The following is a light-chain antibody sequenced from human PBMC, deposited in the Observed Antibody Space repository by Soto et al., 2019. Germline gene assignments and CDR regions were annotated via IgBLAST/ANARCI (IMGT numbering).Light chain of an antibody. CDR1: QSISSW. Sequence: DIQMTQSPSTLSASVRDRVTITCRASQSISSWLAWYQQKPGKAPKLLIYDASSLESGVPSRFSGSGSGTEFTLTITTLQSEDFAVYYCQQYNHWPLSFGVGTKVDIK. CDR2: DAS. CDR3: QQYNHWPLS. J-gene: IGKJ4*01. V-gene: IGKV1-5*01.